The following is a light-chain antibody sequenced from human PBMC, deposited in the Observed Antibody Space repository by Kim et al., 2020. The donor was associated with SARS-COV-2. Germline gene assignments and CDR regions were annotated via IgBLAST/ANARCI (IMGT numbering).Light chain of an antibody. CDR3: QKYDNGIRT. CDR1: INTY. Sequence: INTYLAWYQQKPGKLPTLLIYGASTLQSGVPSRFSGSGSGTDFTLSISSLQSEDVATYYCQKYDNGIRTFGPGTNVDIK. CDR2: GAS. J-gene: IGKJ1*01. V-gene: IGKV1-27*01.